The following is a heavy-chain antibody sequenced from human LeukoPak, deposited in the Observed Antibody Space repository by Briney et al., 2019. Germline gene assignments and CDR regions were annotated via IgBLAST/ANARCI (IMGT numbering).Heavy chain of an antibody. CDR2: ISSSSSYR. D-gene: IGHD3-3*02. J-gene: IGHJ4*02. Sequence: GRSLRLSCAASGFTFSSYSMSWVRQAPGKGLEWVSSISSSSSYRYYADSVKGRFTISRDNPKNSLYPQMNRLSAEDTAVYHCATSISNTAQFVYYFHYWGQGTLVTVSS. V-gene: IGHV3-21*01. CDR3: ATSISNTAQFVYYFHY. CDR1: GFTFSSYS.